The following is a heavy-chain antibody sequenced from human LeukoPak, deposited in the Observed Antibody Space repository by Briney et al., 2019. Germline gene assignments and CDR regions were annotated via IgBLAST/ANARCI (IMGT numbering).Heavy chain of an antibody. CDR3: AKDPMVRGATYDC. J-gene: IGHJ4*02. D-gene: IGHD3-10*01. CDR2: IGPTGRST. Sequence: GGSLRLSCAASGFSVSNTYMSWVRQAPGKGLEWVSAIGPTGRSTYYADSVRGRFTISRDNSKNTLYLQLNTLRAEDTAIYYCAKDPMVRGATYDCWGQGTLVTVSS. CDR1: GFSVSNTY. V-gene: IGHV3-23*01.